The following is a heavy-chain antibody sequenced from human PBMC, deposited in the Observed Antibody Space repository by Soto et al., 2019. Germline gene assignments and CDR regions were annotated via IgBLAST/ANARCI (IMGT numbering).Heavy chain of an antibody. J-gene: IGHJ6*03. V-gene: IGHV2-70*11. D-gene: IGHD4-17*01. Sequence: SGPTLVNPTQTLTLTCTSSGFSLSTSGMCVSWIRQPPGKALEWLARIDWDDDKYYSTSLKTRLTISKDTSKNQVVLTMTNMDPVDTATYYCARIKERRSSFDYGDPRSYYYYYMDVWGKGTTVTVSS. CDR2: IDWDDDK. CDR1: GFSLSTSGMC. CDR3: ARIKERRSSFDYGDPRSYYYYYMDV.